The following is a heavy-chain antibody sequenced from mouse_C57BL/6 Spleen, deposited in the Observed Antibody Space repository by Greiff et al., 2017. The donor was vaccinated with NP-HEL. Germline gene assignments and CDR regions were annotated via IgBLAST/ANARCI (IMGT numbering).Heavy chain of an antibody. V-gene: IGHV5-16*01. J-gene: IGHJ2*01. Sequence: EVQLVESEGGLVQPGSSMKLSCTASGFTFSDYYMAWVRQVPEKGLEWVANINYDGSSTYYLDSLKSRFIISRDNAKNILYLQMSSLKSEDTATYYGAREGSYYGSSYGYFDYWGQGTTLTVSS. D-gene: IGHD1-1*01. CDR3: AREGSYYGSSYGYFDY. CDR1: GFTFSDYY. CDR2: INYDGSST.